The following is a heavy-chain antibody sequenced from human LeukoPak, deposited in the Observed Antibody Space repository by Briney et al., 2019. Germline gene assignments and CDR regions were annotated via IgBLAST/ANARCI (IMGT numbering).Heavy chain of an antibody. CDR3: ARYNWNDVVSALDY. Sequence: GASVKVSWKASGYTLSGYYTHWVRQAPGQGLEWMGWINPNSGETKYAQNFQGGVTLTRDTSISTFYMEVSRLTSGDTAVYFCARYNWNDVVSALDYWGQGTLVTVSS. D-gene: IGHD1-1*01. V-gene: IGHV1-2*02. CDR1: GYTLSGYY. J-gene: IGHJ4*02. CDR2: INPNSGET.